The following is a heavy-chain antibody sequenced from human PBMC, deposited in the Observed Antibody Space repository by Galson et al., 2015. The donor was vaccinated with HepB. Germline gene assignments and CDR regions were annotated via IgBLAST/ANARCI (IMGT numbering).Heavy chain of an antibody. V-gene: IGHV3-30*18. CDR2: ISNDGSNK. CDR1: GFTFSSYG. D-gene: IGHD3-22*01. J-gene: IGHJ1*01. Sequence: SLRLSCAGSGFTFSSYGMHWVRQAPGKGLEWVAVISNDGSNKYYADSVKGRFTISRDNSKNTLYLQMNSLRAEDTAVYYCANNYDSSDYYSAGVETEYFQHWGQGTLVTVSS. CDR3: ANNYDSSDYYSAGVETEYFQH.